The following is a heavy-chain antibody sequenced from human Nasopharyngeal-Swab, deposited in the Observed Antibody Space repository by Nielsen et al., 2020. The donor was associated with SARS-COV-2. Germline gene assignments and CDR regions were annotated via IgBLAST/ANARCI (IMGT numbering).Heavy chain of an antibody. CDR2: IYYSGST. CDR3: ARDYDYYDSSGNSNWFDP. CDR1: GGSISSYY. D-gene: IGHD3-22*01. Sequence: SETLSLTCTVSGGSISSYYWSWIRQPPGKGLEWIGYIYYSGSTNYNPSLKGRVTISVDTSKNQFSLKLSSVTAADTAVYYCARDYDYYDSSGNSNWFDPWGQGTLVTVSS. V-gene: IGHV4-59*12. J-gene: IGHJ5*02.